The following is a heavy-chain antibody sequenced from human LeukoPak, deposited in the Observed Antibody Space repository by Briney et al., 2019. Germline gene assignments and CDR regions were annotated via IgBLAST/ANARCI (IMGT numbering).Heavy chain of an antibody. J-gene: IGHJ5*02. D-gene: IGHD2-2*01. CDR1: GFPFSSYW. V-gene: IGHV3-7*01. CDR2: IKQDESEK. Sequence: GGSLRLSCAAPGFPFSSYWMSWVRQAPGKGLEWVANIKQDESEKYYVDSVKGRFTISRDNAKSSLYLQMNSLRAEDTAVYYCARDDRPSANSRDWFNPWGQGTPVIVSS. CDR3: ARDDRPSANSRDWFNP.